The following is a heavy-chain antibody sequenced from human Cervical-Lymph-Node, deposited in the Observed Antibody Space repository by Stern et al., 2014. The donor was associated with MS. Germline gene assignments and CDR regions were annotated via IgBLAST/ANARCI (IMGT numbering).Heavy chain of an antibody. V-gene: IGHV3-9*01. J-gene: IGHJ5*02. Sequence: EVQLEESGGGMVQPGRSLRLSCEASGFKFDDFAKHWVRQAPGTGLEWVSGLGWNSECRGYADSVQGRFTVSRDNAKSSLYLQMNSLTAEDPALYYCAKADDYAAGIDAWGQGTLVVVSS. CDR1: GFKFDDFA. D-gene: IGHD3-16*01. CDR2: LGWNSECR. CDR3: AKADDYAAGIDA.